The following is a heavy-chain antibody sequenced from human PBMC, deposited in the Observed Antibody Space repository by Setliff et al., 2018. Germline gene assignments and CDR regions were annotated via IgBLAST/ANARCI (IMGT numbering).Heavy chain of an antibody. V-gene: IGHV1-46*01. J-gene: IGHJ4*02. CDR2: INPSGGST. D-gene: IGHD2-21*01. CDR3: ATEKFPGDWGDY. CDR1: GYTFTSYY. Sequence: GASVKVSCKASGYTFTSYYMHWVRQAPGQGLEWMGIINPSGGSTSYAQKSQGRVTMTRDTSTSTAYMEVTSLRSDDTAVYYCATEKFPGDWGDYWGQGTLVTVSS.